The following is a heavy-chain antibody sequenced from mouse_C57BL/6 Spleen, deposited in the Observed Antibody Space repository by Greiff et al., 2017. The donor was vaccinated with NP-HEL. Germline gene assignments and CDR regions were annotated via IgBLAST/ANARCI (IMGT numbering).Heavy chain of an antibody. D-gene: IGHD2-5*01. CDR3: TRGDSNFSYFDY. CDR1: GYTFTDYE. Sequence: QVQLKESGAELVRPGASVTLSCKASGYTFTDYEMHWVKQTPVHGLEWIGAIDPETGGTAYNQKFKGKAILTADKSSSTAYMELRSLTSEDSAVYYCTRGDSNFSYFDYWGQGTTLTVSS. J-gene: IGHJ2*01. CDR2: IDPETGGT. V-gene: IGHV1-15*01.